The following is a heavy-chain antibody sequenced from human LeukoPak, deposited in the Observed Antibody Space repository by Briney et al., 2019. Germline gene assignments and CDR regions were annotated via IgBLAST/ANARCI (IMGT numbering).Heavy chain of an antibody. Sequence: PGGSLRLSCAASGFTFSNYAMSWVRQAPGKGLEWVSGISGSGGSTYYADSVKGRFTISRENSKNTLYLQMNSLRAEDTAVYYRAKGRVGMDVWGQGTTVTVSS. J-gene: IGHJ6*02. CDR3: AKGRVGMDV. CDR1: GFTFSNYA. V-gene: IGHV3-23*01. CDR2: ISGSGGST.